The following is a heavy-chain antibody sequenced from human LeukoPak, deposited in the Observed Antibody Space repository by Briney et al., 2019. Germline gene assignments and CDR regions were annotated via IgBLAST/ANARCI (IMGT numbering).Heavy chain of an antibody. CDR2: IKQDGSEK. D-gene: IGHD3-3*01. Sequence: SGGSLRLSCAASEFTISTYWMNWVRQAPGKGLEWAANIKQDGSEKYYVDSVKGRFTPSRDSAKNSLYLQMNSLRAEDTAVYYCARAEWSNWYFDLWGRGTLVTVSS. CDR3: ARAEWSNWYFDL. J-gene: IGHJ2*01. V-gene: IGHV3-7*03. CDR1: EFTISTYW.